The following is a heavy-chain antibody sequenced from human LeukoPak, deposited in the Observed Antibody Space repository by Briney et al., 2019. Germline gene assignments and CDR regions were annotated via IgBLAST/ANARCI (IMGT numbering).Heavy chain of an antibody. CDR2: VRSRGYGGTT. D-gene: IGHD3-10*01. CDR1: GFTFSNAW. Sequence: PGGSLRLSCAASGFTFSNAWMSWVRQAPGKGLEWVGFVRSRGYGGTTVYGASVKGRFTISRDDSKSIAYLQMNSLETEDSAVYYCARVRSGNVFDYWGQGTLVTVSS. CDR3: ARVRSGNVFDY. J-gene: IGHJ4*02. V-gene: IGHV3-49*04.